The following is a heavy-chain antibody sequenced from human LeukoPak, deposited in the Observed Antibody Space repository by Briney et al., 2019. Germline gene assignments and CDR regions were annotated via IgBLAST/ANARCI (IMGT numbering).Heavy chain of an antibody. J-gene: IGHJ4*02. CDR2: IGAYNGYT. CDR1: GYTFSNYG. CDR3: ARPFSGYDLGDY. Sequence: ASVTVSCTGSGYTFSNYGINWVRQVPGQGLEWMGWIGAYNGYTIYADNLQGRVTVTTDTSTSTAHMELRSLRSDDTAVYYCARPFSGYDLGDYWGRGTLVTVSS. D-gene: IGHD5-12*01. V-gene: IGHV1-18*01.